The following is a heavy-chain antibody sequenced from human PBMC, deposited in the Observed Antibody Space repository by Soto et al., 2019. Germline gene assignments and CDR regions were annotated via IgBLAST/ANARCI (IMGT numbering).Heavy chain of an antibody. J-gene: IGHJ4*01. CDR3: SKDHHGYGSSWYYCDY. Sequence: EVQLLESGGGLVQPGGSLRLSCAASGFTFSSYAMSWVRQAPGKGLEWVSAISGSGGSTYYADSVKGRFTISRDNSKNTLYLQMNSLRAEDTAVYYCSKDHHGYGSSWYYCDYWGHGTLVTVAS. CDR2: ISGSGGST. V-gene: IGHV3-23*01. CDR1: GFTFSSYA. D-gene: IGHD6-13*01.